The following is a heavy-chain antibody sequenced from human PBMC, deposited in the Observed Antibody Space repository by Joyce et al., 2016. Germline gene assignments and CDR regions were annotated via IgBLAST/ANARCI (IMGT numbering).Heavy chain of an antibody. CDR1: GGSLTGSY. D-gene: IGHD3-10*01. CDR3: VTTTYFYGSGNYTMSEY. CDR2: VDHSVSA. Sequence: QVQLRQWGTGLLRPSETLSLSCAVNGGSLTGSYWGWIRQSPGKRLEWIGEVDHSVSATYNPSLKNRVTVSPDTSKNQFSLRLLSAVAADTAMYYCVTTTYFYGSGNYTMSEYWGPGTLVIVSS. V-gene: IGHV4-34*01. J-gene: IGHJ4*02.